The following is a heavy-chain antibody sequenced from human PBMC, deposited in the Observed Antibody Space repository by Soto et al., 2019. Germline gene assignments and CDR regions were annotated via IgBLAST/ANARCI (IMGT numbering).Heavy chain of an antibody. Sequence: ASVKVSCKASGYTFTNYAMHWVRQATGQRLEWMGWINAGNGNTKYSQKFQGRVTITRDTSASTAYMELSSLRSEDTAVYYCARPAQDIVVVPAATDVGFDPSGQGTQVTVSS. J-gene: IGHJ5*02. D-gene: IGHD2-2*01. CDR3: ARPAQDIVVVPAATDVGFDP. CDR2: INAGNGNT. CDR1: GYTFTNYA. V-gene: IGHV1-3*01.